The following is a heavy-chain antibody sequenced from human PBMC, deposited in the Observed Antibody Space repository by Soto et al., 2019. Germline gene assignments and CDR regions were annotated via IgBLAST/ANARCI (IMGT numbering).Heavy chain of an antibody. J-gene: IGHJ4*02. V-gene: IGHV1-2*04. CDR3: ARGGRPDDGGFGELFGSYFDY. CDR2: INPNSGGT. CDR1: GYTFTGYY. Sequence: ASVKVSCKASGYTFTGYYMHWVRQAPGQGLEWMGWINPNSGGTNYAQKFQGWVTMTRDTSISTAYMELSRLRSDDTAVYYCARGGRPDDGGFGELFGSYFDYWGQGTLVTVSS. D-gene: IGHD3-10*01.